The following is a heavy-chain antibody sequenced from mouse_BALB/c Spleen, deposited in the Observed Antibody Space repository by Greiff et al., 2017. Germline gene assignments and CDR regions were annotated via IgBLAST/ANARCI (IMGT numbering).Heavy chain of an antibody. CDR1: GFTFSSYA. Sequence: EVNVVESGGGLVKPGGSLKLSCAASGFTFSSYAMSWVRQTPEKRLEWVASISSGGSTYYPDSVKGRFTISRDNARNILYLQMSSLRSEDTAMYYCAREKVYYFDYWGQGTTLTVSA. V-gene: IGHV5-6-5*01. J-gene: IGHJ2*01. CDR2: ISSGGST. CDR3: AREKVYYFDY.